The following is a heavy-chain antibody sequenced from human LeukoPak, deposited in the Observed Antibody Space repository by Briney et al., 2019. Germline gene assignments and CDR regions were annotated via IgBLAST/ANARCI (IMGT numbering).Heavy chain of an antibody. D-gene: IGHD3/OR15-3a*01. J-gene: IGHJ4*02. CDR3: ARQTGSGLFILP. CDR2: IYYTGNT. V-gene: IGHV4-39*01. Sequence: WETLSLTCTVSGVSISSSYSYWGWIRQPPGMGLEWIGSIYYTGNTHYNASLKSQVSISIDTSKNQFSLKLTSVTAADTAVYYCARQTGSGLFILPGGQGTLVTVSS. CDR1: GVSISSSYSY.